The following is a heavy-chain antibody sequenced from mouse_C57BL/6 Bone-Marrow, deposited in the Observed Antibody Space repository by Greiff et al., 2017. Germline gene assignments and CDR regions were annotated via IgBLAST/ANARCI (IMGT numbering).Heavy chain of an antibody. CDR2: IWGGGST. D-gene: IGHD2-2*01. Sequence: VKLQESGPGLVAPSQSLSITCTVSGFSLTSYGVDWVRQPPGKGLEWLGVIWGGGSTNYNSALMSRLSISKDNSKSQVFLKMNSLQTDDTAMYYCAKEGGGNGYAPYAMDYWGQGTSVTVSS. J-gene: IGHJ4*01. CDR1: GFSLTSYG. V-gene: IGHV2-9*01. CDR3: AKEGGGNGYAPYAMDY.